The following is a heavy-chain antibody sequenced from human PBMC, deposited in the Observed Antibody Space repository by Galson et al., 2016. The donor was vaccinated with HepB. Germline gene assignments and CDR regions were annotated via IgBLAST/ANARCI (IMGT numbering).Heavy chain of an antibody. Sequence: QSGAEVKKPGESLKISCKGSGYSFTSHWIGWVRQMPGKGLEWMGIIYPGDSDTRYSPSFQGQVTISADKSITTAYLQWNSLKASDTAMYYCARTASTSPGAYYMDVWGRGTTGTVSS. D-gene: IGHD2-2*01. CDR3: ARTASTSPGAYYMDV. J-gene: IGHJ6*03. CDR1: GYSFTSHW. V-gene: IGHV5-51*01. CDR2: IYPGDSDT.